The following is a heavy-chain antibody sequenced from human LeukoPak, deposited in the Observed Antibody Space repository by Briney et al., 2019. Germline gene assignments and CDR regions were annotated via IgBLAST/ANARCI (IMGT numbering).Heavy chain of an antibody. CDR1: GDSSSGHSYF. Sequence: PSVTLSLTCTVSGDSSSGHSYFWGWIRQPPGKGLEWVGNIHHIGSTYYNPSLKSRVAMSVDTSTGQFSLRLSSVTAADTAVYYCARTHPYNGGWRATLDFWGQGTLVTVSS. V-gene: IGHV4-39*01. CDR3: ARTHPYNGGWRATLDF. CDR2: IHHIGST. J-gene: IGHJ4*02. D-gene: IGHD6-19*01.